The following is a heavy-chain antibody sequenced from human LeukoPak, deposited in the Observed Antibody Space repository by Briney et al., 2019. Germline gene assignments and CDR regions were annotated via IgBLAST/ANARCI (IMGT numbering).Heavy chain of an antibody. CDR2: INHSGST. Sequence: ETLSLTCAVYGGSFSGYYWSWIRQPPGKGLEWIGEINHSGSTNYNPSLKSRVTISVDTSKNQFSLKLSSVTAADTAVYYCARGYSSSWYDYWGQGTLVTVSS. CDR1: GGSFSGYY. CDR3: ARGYSSSWYDY. J-gene: IGHJ4*02. D-gene: IGHD6-13*01. V-gene: IGHV4-34*01.